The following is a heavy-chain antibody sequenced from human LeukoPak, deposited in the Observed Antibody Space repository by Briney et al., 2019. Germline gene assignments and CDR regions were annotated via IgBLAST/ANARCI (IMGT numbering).Heavy chain of an antibody. Sequence: GGSLRLSCAASGSTVSSNYMSWVRQAPGKGLEWVSVIYSGGSTYYADSVKGRFTISRHNSKNTLYLQMNSLRAEDTAVYYCARGGRWELPRPYAFDVWDQGTMVTVSS. CDR2: IYSGGST. CDR1: GSTVSSNY. CDR3: ARGGRWELPRPYAFDV. V-gene: IGHV3-53*01. J-gene: IGHJ3*01. D-gene: IGHD1-26*01.